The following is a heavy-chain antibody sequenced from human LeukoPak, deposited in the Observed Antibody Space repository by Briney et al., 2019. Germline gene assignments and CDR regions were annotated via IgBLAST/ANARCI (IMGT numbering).Heavy chain of an antibody. Sequence: GGSLRLSCAASGFTFSSYAMSWVRQAPGKGLEWVSAISGSGGSTYYADSVKGRFTISRDNSKNTLYPQMNSLRAEDTAVYYCAKDQGWFGELINWGQGTLVTVSS. CDR1: GFTFSSYA. V-gene: IGHV3-23*01. CDR3: AKDQGWFGELIN. D-gene: IGHD3-10*01. J-gene: IGHJ4*02. CDR2: ISGSGGST.